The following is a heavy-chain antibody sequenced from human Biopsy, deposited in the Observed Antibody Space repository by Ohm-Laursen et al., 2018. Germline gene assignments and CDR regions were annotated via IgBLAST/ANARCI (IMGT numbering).Heavy chain of an antibody. Sequence: SETLSLTCTVSGGSISSYYWTWIRQPPGKGLEWIGDVYYSGSTNRTPSLKSRVTIFVDTSKNQFSLKLNSVTAADTAVYYCGRREVVITHDAFDTWGQGTMVTVSS. D-gene: IGHD3-22*01. CDR3: GRREVVITHDAFDT. J-gene: IGHJ3*02. CDR2: VYYSGST. CDR1: GGSISSYY. V-gene: IGHV4-59*08.